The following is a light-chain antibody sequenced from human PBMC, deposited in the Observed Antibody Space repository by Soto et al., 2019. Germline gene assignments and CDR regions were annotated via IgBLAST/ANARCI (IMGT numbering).Light chain of an antibody. CDR3: QQYQSLT. V-gene: IGKV3-20*01. CDR2: GAS. Sequence: EIVLTQSPGTLSLSPGERAALSCRASQSVNSNFLAWYQQKPGQAPRLLIYGASNRATGIPDRFSGSGSGTDFTLTITRLEPEDFAVYYCQQYQSLTFGGGTKVDIK. J-gene: IGKJ4*01. CDR1: QSVNSNF.